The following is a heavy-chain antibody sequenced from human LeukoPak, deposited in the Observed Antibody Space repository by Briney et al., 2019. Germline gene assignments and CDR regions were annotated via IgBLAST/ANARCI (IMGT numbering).Heavy chain of an antibody. CDR2: INHSGST. J-gene: IGHJ6*02. V-gene: IGHV4-34*01. Sequence: SETLSLTCAVYGGSFSGYYWSWIRQPPGKGLEWIGEINHSGSTNYNPSLKSRVTISVDTSKNQFSLKLSSVTAADTAVYYCARGYCGGDCYSYYYYYGMDVWGQGTTVTVSS. D-gene: IGHD2-21*02. CDR1: GGSFSGYY. CDR3: ARGYCGGDCYSYYYYYGMDV.